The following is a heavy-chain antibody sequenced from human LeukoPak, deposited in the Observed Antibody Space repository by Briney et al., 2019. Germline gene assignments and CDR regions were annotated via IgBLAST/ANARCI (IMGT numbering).Heavy chain of an antibody. CDR2: ISSSGSTI. Sequence: GGSLRLSCAASGFTFSSYEMNWVRQAPGKGLEWVSYISSSGSTIYYADSVKGRFTISRDNAKNSLYLQMNGLRAEDTAVYYCASVTGGGDYYYYGMDVWGQGTTVTVSS. D-gene: IGHD3-16*01. CDR3: ASVTGGGDYYYYGMDV. V-gene: IGHV3-48*03. CDR1: GFTFSSYE. J-gene: IGHJ6*02.